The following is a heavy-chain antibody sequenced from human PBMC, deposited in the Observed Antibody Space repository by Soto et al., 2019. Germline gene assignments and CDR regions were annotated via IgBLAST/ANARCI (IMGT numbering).Heavy chain of an antibody. Sequence: GGSLRLSCAASGFTFSDYYMSWIRQAPGKGLEWVSYISSSGSTIYYADSVKGRFTISRDNAKNSLYLQMNSLRAEDTAVYYCARVVDYYDSSGPFDYWGQGPMVTVSS. CDR1: GFTFSDYY. D-gene: IGHD3-22*01. V-gene: IGHV3-11*01. J-gene: IGHJ4*02. CDR2: ISSSGSTI. CDR3: ARVVDYYDSSGPFDY.